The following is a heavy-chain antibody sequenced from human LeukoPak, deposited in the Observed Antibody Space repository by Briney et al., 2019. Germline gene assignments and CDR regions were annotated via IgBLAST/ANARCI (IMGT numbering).Heavy chain of an antibody. J-gene: IGHJ4*02. V-gene: IGHV3-73*01. Sequence: GGSLRLSCVASGFTFSGSAIHWVRQASGKGLEWVGRITRKANDYATAYAASVKGRFTISRDDSKNTAYLQMNSLKTEDTAVYYCTRHADLVDTAMGGMTDWGQGTLVTVSS. CDR2: ITRKANDYAT. CDR1: GFTFSGSA. CDR3: TRHADLVDTAMGGMTD. D-gene: IGHD5-18*01.